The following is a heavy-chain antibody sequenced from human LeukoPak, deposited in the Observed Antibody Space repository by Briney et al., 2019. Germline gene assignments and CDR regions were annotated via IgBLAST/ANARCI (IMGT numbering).Heavy chain of an antibody. CDR1: GGSISSGGYY. CDR2: IYYSGST. J-gene: IGHJ4*02. CDR3: ARGDDYGGKILDY. Sequence: PSETLSLTCTVSGGSISSGGYYWSWIRQHPGKGLEWIGYIYYSGSTYYNPSLKSRVTISVDTSKNQSSLKLSSVTAADTAVYYCARGDDYGGKILDYWGQGTLVTVSS. D-gene: IGHD4-23*01. V-gene: IGHV4-31*03.